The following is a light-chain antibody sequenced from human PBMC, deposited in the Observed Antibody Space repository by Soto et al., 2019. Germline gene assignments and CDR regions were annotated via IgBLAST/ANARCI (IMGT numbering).Light chain of an antibody. CDR2: WAS. Sequence: DFVMTQSPDSLAVSLGERATINCKSSPSVLFSYDNKNYLAWYQQKPGQPPKLLISWASTRESGVPERFSGGGSGTDFTLTISSLQAEDVAVYYCQQYYNTPVTFGQGTKVEVK. CDR1: PSVLFSYDNKNY. CDR3: QQYYNTPVT. J-gene: IGKJ1*01. V-gene: IGKV4-1*01.